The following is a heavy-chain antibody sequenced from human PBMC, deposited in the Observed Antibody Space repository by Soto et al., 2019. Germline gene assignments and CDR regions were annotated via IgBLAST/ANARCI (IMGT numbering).Heavy chain of an antibody. J-gene: IGHJ5*02. Sequence: SETLSLTCTVSGGSISSSSYYWGWIRQPPGKGLEWIGSIYYSGSTYYNPSLKSRVTISVDTSKNQFSLKLSSVTAADTAVYYCARHEGRGYPHSASWFDPWGQGTLVTVSS. D-gene: IGHD1-26*01. CDR3: ARHEGRGYPHSASWFDP. CDR1: GGSISSSSYY. CDR2: IYYSGST. V-gene: IGHV4-39*01.